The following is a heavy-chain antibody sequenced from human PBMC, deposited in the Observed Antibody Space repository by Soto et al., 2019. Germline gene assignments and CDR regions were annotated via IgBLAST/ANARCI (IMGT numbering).Heavy chain of an antibody. V-gene: IGHV4-34*01. D-gene: IGHD6-19*01. CDR2: INHSGST. CDR3: ASDDVQWLVSLDY. J-gene: IGHJ4*02. CDR1: GGSFSGYY. Sequence: QVQLQQWGAGLLKPSETLSLTCAVYGGSFSGYYWSWIRQPPGKGLEWIGEINHSGSTNYNPSLKRRVNISVDTPKNQFSLKLSSVTAADTAVYYCASDDVQWLVSLDYWGQGTLVTVSS.